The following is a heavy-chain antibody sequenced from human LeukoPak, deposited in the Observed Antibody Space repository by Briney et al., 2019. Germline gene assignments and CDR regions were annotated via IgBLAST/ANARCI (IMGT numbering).Heavy chain of an antibody. Sequence: PSETLSLTCTVSGGSISIYYWSWIRQPPGKGLEWIGYIYYSGSTNYNPSLKSRVTISVDTSKNQFSLKLSSVTAADTAVYYCAGSKPYGDYPTPLDYWGQGTLVTVSS. V-gene: IGHV4-59*08. CDR1: GGSISIYY. D-gene: IGHD4-17*01. CDR2: IYYSGST. J-gene: IGHJ4*02. CDR3: AGSKPYGDYPTPLDY.